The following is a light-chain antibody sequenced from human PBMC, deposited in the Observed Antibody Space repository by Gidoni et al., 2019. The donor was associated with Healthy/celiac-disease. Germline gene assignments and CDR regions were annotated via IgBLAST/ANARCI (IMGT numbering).Light chain of an antibody. CDR3: KQYKSYSWT. Sequence: DIQMTQSPSTLSASVGDRVTITCRASQSISSWLAWYQQKPGKAPKLLIYKASSLESGVPSRFSGSGSGTEFTLTISSLQADDFATYYCKQYKSYSWTFGQGTKVEIK. CDR1: QSISSW. V-gene: IGKV1-5*03. J-gene: IGKJ1*01. CDR2: KAS.